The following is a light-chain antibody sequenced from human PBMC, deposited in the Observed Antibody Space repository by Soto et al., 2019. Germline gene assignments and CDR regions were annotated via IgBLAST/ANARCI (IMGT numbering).Light chain of an antibody. V-gene: IGLV2-14*01. CDR2: EVN. Sequence: QSVLTQPASVSGSPGQSITISCTGTSSDVAFYNHVSWYQQHPGKAPNLLIYEVNNRPSGVSHRFSGSKSGNTASLTISGLQAEDEADYYCSSFASTHTYVFGTGTKLTVL. J-gene: IGLJ1*01. CDR3: SSFASTHTYV. CDR1: SSDVAFYNH.